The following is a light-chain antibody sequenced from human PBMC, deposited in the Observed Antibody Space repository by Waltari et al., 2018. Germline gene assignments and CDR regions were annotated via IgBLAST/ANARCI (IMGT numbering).Light chain of an antibody. CDR3: QQYDGEVVT. CDR1: QSVTSIS. CDR2: GTS. Sequence: EIVLTQSPGTLSLSPGESATLSCRASQSVTSISLTWYQQKFGPAPRLLIYGTSSRATGIPDRFSGSGSGTDFTLTISRLEPEDFAVYYCQQYDGEVVTFGGGTKVEI. J-gene: IGKJ4*01. V-gene: IGKV3-20*01.